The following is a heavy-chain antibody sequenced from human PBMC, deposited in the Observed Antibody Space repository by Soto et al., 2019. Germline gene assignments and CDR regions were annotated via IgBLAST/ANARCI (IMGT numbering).Heavy chain of an antibody. Sequence: VQLVESGGGLVQPGGSLRLSCAASGLTFSNYWMSWVRQAPGKGLEWVANIIQDGSARYYVDSVRGRFTTSRDNAKNSLYLQMNTLRVEDTAVYYCAGGNDKTWDSDYWGRGTLVTVSS. V-gene: IGHV3-7*03. CDR1: GLTFSNYW. CDR3: AGGNDKTWDSDY. D-gene: IGHD7-27*01. CDR2: IIQDGSAR. J-gene: IGHJ4*02.